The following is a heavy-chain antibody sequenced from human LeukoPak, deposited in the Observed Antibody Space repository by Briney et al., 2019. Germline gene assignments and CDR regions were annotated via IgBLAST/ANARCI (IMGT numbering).Heavy chain of an antibody. D-gene: IGHD1/OR15-1a*01. Sequence: GGSLRLSCAASGSSFSSNWMHWVRQAPGKGLVWVSRVNSDGSGTSYADSVKGRFTISRDNAKNTLYLQMNSLRAEDTAVYYCARDRNNMYYFDYWGQGTLVTVSS. CDR1: GSSFSSNW. V-gene: IGHV3-74*01. CDR2: VNSDGSGT. CDR3: ARDRNNMYYFDY. J-gene: IGHJ4*02.